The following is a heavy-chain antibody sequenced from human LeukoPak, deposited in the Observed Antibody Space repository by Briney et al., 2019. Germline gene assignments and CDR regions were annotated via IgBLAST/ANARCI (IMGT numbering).Heavy chain of an antibody. Sequence: PGGSLRLSCAASGFTFSSYSMNWVRQAPGKGLEWVSSITSSSSYIYYADSVKGRFTISRDNSKNSLYLQMNSPRAEDTAVYYCARALGYCSGSSCCPFAYWGQGTLVTVSS. CDR2: ITSSSSYI. CDR1: GFTFSSYS. CDR3: ARALGYCSGSSCCPFAY. J-gene: IGHJ4*02. V-gene: IGHV3-21*01. D-gene: IGHD2-15*01.